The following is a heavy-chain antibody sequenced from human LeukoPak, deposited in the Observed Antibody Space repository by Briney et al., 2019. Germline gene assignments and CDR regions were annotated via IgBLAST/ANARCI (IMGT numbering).Heavy chain of an antibody. CDR1: GFTFSSYG. Sequence: GRSLRLSCAASGFTFSSYGMHWVRQAPGKGLEWVAVISYDGSNKYYADSVKGRFTISRGNSKNTLYLQMNSLRAEDTAVYYCAKVAILGYYDSSGYYAEYSQHWGQGTLVTVSS. V-gene: IGHV3-30*18. D-gene: IGHD3-22*01. CDR3: AKVAILGYYDSSGYYAEYSQH. J-gene: IGHJ1*01. CDR2: ISYDGSNK.